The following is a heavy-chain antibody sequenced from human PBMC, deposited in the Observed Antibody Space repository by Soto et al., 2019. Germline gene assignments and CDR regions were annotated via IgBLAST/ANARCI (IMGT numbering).Heavy chain of an antibody. CDR2: IYYSGST. CDR1: GGSISSYY. D-gene: IGHD5-12*01. V-gene: IGHV4-59*12. Sequence: SETLSLTCTVSGGSISSYYWSWIRQPPGKGLEWIGYIYYSGSTNYNPSLKSRVTISVDTSKNQFSLKLSSVTAADTAVYYCARDSGLDGYNYNYWGQGTLVTVSS. CDR3: ARDSGLDGYNYNY. J-gene: IGHJ4*02.